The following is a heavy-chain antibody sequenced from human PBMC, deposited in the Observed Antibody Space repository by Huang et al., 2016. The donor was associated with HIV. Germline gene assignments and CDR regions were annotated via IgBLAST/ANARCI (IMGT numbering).Heavy chain of an antibody. CDR3: AKHLGGRRGFTFIVLFGAFDM. D-gene: IGHD3-3*01. J-gene: IGHJ3*02. CDR2: TTASGGST. CDR1: GFTFGSYA. Sequence: EVQLLESGGGLAQPGGSLRLSCTASGFTFGSYAMNWVRQAPGKGLEWGVGTTASGGSTYYAKSVKGRFTISRDNSKNTLYLQMNSLRAEDTALYYCAKHLGGRRGFTFIVLFGAFDMWGQGTMVTVSS. V-gene: IGHV3-23*01.